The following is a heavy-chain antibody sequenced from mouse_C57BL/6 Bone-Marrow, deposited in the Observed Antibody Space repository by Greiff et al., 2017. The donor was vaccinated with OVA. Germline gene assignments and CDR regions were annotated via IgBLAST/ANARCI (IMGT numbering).Heavy chain of an antibody. CDR1: GYTFTSYG. V-gene: IGHV1-81*01. CDR2: IYPRSGNT. J-gene: IGHJ3*01. CDR3: ARGRWLSWFAY. Sequence: VQLLESGAELARPGASVKLSCKASGYTFTSYGISWVKQRTGQGLEWIGEIYPRSGNTYYNEKFKGKATLTAYKYSSTAYMELRSLTSEDSAVYFCARGRWLSWFAYGGQGTLVTVSA. D-gene: IGHD2-3*01.